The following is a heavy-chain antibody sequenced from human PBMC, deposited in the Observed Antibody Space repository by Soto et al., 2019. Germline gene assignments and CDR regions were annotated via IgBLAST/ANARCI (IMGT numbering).Heavy chain of an antibody. D-gene: IGHD2-2*01. Sequence: GESLKISCKGSGYSFTSYWISWVRQMPGKGLEWMGRIDPSDSYTNYSPSFQGHVTISADKSISTAYLQWSSLKASDTAMYYCARHMFCSSTSCYPPEIYGMDVWGQGTTVTVSS. CDR3: ARHMFCSSTSCYPPEIYGMDV. V-gene: IGHV5-10-1*01. CDR1: GYSFTSYW. J-gene: IGHJ6*02. CDR2: IDPSDSYT.